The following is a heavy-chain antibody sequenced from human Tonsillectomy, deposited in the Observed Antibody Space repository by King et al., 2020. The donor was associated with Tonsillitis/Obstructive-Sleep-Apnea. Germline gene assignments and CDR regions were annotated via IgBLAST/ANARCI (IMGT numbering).Heavy chain of an antibody. Sequence: VQLVESGGGLVKPGGSLRLSCAASGFTFINACMSWVRQAPGKGLEWVGGMNTKTDGGTTDYAAPVKGRFTIPRDDSKTTLYLQMNSLKAEDTAIYYCTADKRGLIWGTQRPNGGHYYNYMDVWGKGTTVTVSS. CDR1: GFTFINAC. J-gene: IGHJ6*03. V-gene: IGHV3-15*01. CDR3: TADKRGLIWGTQRPNGGHYYNYMDV. CDR2: MNTKTDGGTT. D-gene: IGHD3-16*01.